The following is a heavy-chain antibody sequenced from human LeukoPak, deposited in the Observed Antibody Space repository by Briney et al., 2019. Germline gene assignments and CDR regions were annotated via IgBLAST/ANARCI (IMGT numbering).Heavy chain of an antibody. CDR2: INPSGGST. Sequence: GSSVKVSCKASGYTFTSYYMHWVRQAPGQGLEWMGIINPSGGSTSYAQKFQGRVTMTRDTSTSTVYMELSSLRSEDTAVYYCARVWGSGYLDYWGQGTLVTVSS. J-gene: IGHJ4*02. V-gene: IGHV1-46*01. CDR3: ARVWGSGYLDY. CDR1: GYTFTSYY. D-gene: IGHD3-22*01.